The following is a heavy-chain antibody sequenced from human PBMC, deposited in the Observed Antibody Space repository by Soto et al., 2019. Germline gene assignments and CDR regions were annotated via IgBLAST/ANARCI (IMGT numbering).Heavy chain of an antibody. Sequence: LSLTCAITGDSVSRNIGGWSWVRQSPSRGLEWLVRTYYRSKWYYEYAVSVRGRITINPDTSKNQYSLQLNSVTPEDTAVYFCARGEQYSGRIFDYWGQGPLVTVSS. CDR1: GDSVSRNIGG. CDR2: TYYRSKWYY. D-gene: IGHD1-26*01. V-gene: IGHV6-1*01. J-gene: IGHJ4*01. CDR3: ARGEQYSGRIFDY.